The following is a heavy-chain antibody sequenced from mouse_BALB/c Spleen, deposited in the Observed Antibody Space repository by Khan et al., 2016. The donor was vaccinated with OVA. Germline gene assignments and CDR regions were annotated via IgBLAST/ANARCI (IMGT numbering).Heavy chain of an antibody. CDR2: INTYTGEP. Sequence: QSELVQSGPELKKPGETVKISCKASGYTFTNYGMNWVKQAPGKGLKWMGWINTYTGEPTYADDFKGRFAFSLETSASTAYLQINNLKNEDTATYFCARNGNYWYFDVWGAGTTVTVSS. V-gene: IGHV9-3-1*01. CDR1: GYTFTNYG. D-gene: IGHD2-1*01. CDR3: ARNGNYWYFDV. J-gene: IGHJ1*01.